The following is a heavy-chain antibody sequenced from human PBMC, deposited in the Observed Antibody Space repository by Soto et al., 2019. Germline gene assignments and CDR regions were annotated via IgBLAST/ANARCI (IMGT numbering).Heavy chain of an antibody. CDR2: ISAHNGNT. CDR1: GYAFTTYG. D-gene: IGHD1-1*01. CDR3: ARGRYGDY. J-gene: IGHJ4*02. V-gene: IGHV1-18*01. Sequence: QVHLVQSGAEVKKPGASVKVSCQASGYAFTTYGITWVRQAPGQGLEWMGWISAHNGNTNYAQKLQGRVTVTRDTSTSTAYMELRILRSDATSVYYCARGRYGDYWGQGALVTVSS.